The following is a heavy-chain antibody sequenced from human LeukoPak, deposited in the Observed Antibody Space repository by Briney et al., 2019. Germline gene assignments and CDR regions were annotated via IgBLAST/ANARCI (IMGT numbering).Heavy chain of an antibody. CDR1: GLTFSSYA. CDR2: ISGSGGST. CDR3: AKYNYYDSSGYN. D-gene: IGHD3-22*01. V-gene: IGHV3-23*01. J-gene: IGHJ4*02. Sequence: GGSLRLSCAASGLTFSSYAMSWVRQAPGKGLEWVSAISGSGGSTYYADSVKGRFTISRDNSKNTLYLQMNSLRAEDTAVYYCAKYNYYDSSGYNWGQGTLVTVSS.